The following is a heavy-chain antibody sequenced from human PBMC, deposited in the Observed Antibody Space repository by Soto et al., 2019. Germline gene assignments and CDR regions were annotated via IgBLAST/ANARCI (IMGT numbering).Heavy chain of an antibody. J-gene: IGHJ5*02. CDR2: IDPSDSYT. CDR3: ARDDLGYCSGGSCYAVSWFDP. D-gene: IGHD2-15*01. Sequence: LKISCKGSGYSFTSYWISWVRQMPGKGLEWMGRIDPSDSYTNYSPSFQGHVTISADKSISTAYLQWSSLKASDTAMYYCARDDLGYCSGGSCYAVSWFDPWGQGTLVTVSS. CDR1: GYSFTSYW. V-gene: IGHV5-10-1*01.